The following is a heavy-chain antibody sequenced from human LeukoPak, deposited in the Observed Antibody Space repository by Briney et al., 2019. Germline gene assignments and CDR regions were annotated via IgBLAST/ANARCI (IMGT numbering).Heavy chain of an antibody. D-gene: IGHD3-9*01. CDR2: TYYRSKWYN. CDR1: GDIFSSNNGA. CDR3: ARDVGTTGWHTFDY. Sequence: SQTLSLTCAISGDIFSSNNGAWNWIRQSPSRGLEWLGRTYYRSKWYNDYAGSLISRITISPDTSKNQFSLQLYSVTPEDTAVYYCARDVGTTGWHTFDYWGQGTLVTVSS. J-gene: IGHJ4*02. V-gene: IGHV6-1*01.